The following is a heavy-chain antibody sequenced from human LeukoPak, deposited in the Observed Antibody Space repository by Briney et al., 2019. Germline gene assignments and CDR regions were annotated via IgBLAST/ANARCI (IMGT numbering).Heavy chain of an antibody. CDR3: ARDPFEL. CDR2: IKQGGSDK. D-gene: IGHD1-26*01. CDR1: GFTLSNHW. Sequence: GGSLRLSCEASGFTLSNHWMTWVRQAPGKGLEWVATIKQGGSDKFYVDSVKGRFTISGDNARNSLYLQMNSLRAEDTTVYYCARDPFELWGQGTLVTVSS. J-gene: IGHJ4*02. V-gene: IGHV3-7*01.